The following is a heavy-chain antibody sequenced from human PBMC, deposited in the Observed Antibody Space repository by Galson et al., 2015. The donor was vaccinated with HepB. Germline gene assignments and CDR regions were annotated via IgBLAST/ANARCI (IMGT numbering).Heavy chain of an antibody. D-gene: IGHD2-21*01. V-gene: IGHV3-30*18. CDR3: AKDLWEILWAYLDY. Sequence: SLRLSCAASGFTFSSYGMHWVRQAPGKGLEWVAVISYDGSNKYYADSVKGRFTISRDNSKNTLYLQMNSLRAEDTAVYYCAKDLWEILWAYLDYWGQGTLVTVSS. CDR2: ISYDGSNK. J-gene: IGHJ4*02. CDR1: GFTFSSYG.